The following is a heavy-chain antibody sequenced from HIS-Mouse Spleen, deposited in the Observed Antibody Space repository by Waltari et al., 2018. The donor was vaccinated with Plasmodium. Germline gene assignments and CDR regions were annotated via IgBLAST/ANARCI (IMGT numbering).Heavy chain of an antibody. CDR3: AKILSYSSSPEDY. Sequence: QVQLVESGGGVVQPGRSLRLSCAASGFTFSSYGMHWVRQAPGKGVEWVAVISYDGSNKYYADSVKGRVTISRDNSKNTLYLQRNSLRAEDTAVYYCAKILSYSSSPEDYWGQGTLVTVSS. D-gene: IGHD6-6*01. V-gene: IGHV3-30*18. CDR1: GFTFSSYG. J-gene: IGHJ4*02. CDR2: ISYDGSNK.